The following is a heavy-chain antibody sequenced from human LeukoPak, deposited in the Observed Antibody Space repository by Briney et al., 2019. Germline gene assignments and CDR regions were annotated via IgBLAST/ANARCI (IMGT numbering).Heavy chain of an antibody. CDR2: IKQDGSDK. CDR1: GFTFSSYW. Sequence: PGGSLRLSCAASGFTFSSYWMSWVRQAPGKGLEWVANIKQDGSDKYYVDSVKGRFTISRDNAKNSLYLQMDSLRAEDTAVYYCARDEIPYYDSSGYYFRTVSGPGFYFDYWGQGVLVSVSS. D-gene: IGHD3-22*01. J-gene: IGHJ4*02. CDR3: ARDEIPYYDSSGYYFRTVSGPGFYFDY. V-gene: IGHV3-7*01.